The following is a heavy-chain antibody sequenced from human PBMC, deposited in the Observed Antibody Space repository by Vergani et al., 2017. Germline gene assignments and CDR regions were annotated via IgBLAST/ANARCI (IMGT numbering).Heavy chain of an antibody. V-gene: IGHV1-18*01. CDR1: GYTFTSYG. CDR3: ARDINYYDSSAGGAN. J-gene: IGHJ4*02. CDR2: ISAYNGNT. Sequence: QVQLVQSGAEVKKPGASVKVSCKASGYTFTSYGISWVRQAPGQGLEWMGWISAYNGNTNYAQKLQGRVTMTTDTPTSTAYMELRSLRSDDTAVYYCARDINYYDSSAGGANWGQGTLVTVSS. D-gene: IGHD3-22*01.